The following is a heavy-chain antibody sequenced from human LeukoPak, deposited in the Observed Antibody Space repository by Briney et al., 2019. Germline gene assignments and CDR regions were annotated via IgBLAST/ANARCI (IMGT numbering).Heavy chain of an antibody. CDR2: IWYDGSNK. CDR1: GFTFSSYG. CDR3: ARSYGDYVFDAFDI. Sequence: GGSLRLSCAASGFTFSSYGMHWVRQAPGKGLEWVAVIWYDGSNKYYADSVKGRFTISRDNSKNTLYLQMNSLRAEDTAVYYCARSYGDYVFDAFDIWGQGTMVTVSS. J-gene: IGHJ3*02. D-gene: IGHD4-17*01. V-gene: IGHV3-33*01.